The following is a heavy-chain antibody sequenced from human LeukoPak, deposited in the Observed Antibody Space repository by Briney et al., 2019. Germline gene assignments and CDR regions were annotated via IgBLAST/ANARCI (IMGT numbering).Heavy chain of an antibody. Sequence: ASVKVSCKASGYTFTGYYMHWVRQAPGQGLEWMGWINPNSGGTNYAQKFQGRVTMTRDTSISTAYMELSRLRSDDTAVYYCARAYGDYEAGAQGYWGQGTLVTVSS. CDR3: ARAYGDYEAGAQGY. CDR1: GYTFTGYY. CDR2: INPNSGGT. V-gene: IGHV1-2*02. J-gene: IGHJ4*02. D-gene: IGHD4-17*01.